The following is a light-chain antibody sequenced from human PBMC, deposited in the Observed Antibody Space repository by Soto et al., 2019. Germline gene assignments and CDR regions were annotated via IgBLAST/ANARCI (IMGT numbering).Light chain of an antibody. J-gene: IGKJ1*01. V-gene: IGKV3-20*01. CDR3: QQYGRSLWT. CDR2: GAS. CDR1: QSVSNNY. Sequence: ELVLTQSPGTLSLSPGESATLSSRASQSVSNNYFAWYQQKPGQAPRLLIYGASSRATDIPDRFSGSGSGTDFTLTISRLEPEDFAVYYCQQYGRSLWTFGQGTKVDI.